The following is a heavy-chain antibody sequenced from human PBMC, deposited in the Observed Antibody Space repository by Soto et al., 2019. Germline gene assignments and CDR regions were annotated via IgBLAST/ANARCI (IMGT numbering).Heavy chain of an antibody. V-gene: IGHV3-30-3*01. CDR1: GFTFSSYA. CDR3: ASSTIFGVVTIHDTLFDY. J-gene: IGHJ4*02. Sequence: QVQLVESGGGVVQPGRSLRLSCAASGFTFSSYAMHWVRQAPGKGLEWVAVISYDGSNKYYADSVKGRFTISRDNSKNTLYLHMNSLRAEDTAVYYCASSTIFGVVTIHDTLFDYWGQGTLVTVSS. CDR2: ISYDGSNK. D-gene: IGHD3-3*01.